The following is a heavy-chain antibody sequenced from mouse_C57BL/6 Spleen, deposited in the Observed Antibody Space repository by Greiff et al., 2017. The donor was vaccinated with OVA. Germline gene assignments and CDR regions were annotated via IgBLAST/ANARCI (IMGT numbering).Heavy chain of an antibody. Sequence: VQLQQPGAELVRPGSSVKLSCKASGYTFTSYWMHWVKQRPIQGLEWIGNIDPSDSETHYNQKFKDKATLTVDKSSSTAYMQLSSLTSEDSSVYYCARGGYSSSLYAMGYWGQGTSVTVSS. D-gene: IGHD2-3*01. CDR3: ARGGYSSSLYAMGY. CDR1: GYTFTSYW. V-gene: IGHV1-52*01. J-gene: IGHJ4*01. CDR2: IDPSDSET.